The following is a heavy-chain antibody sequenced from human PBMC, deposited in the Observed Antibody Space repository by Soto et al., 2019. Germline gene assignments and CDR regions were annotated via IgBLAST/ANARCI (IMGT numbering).Heavy chain of an antibody. CDR1: GYTLTELS. D-gene: IGHD2-21*01. CDR2: FDPEDGET. CDR3: ATDRAGSYCGGYCYDY. V-gene: IGHV1-24*01. Sequence: ASVKVSCKVSGYTLTELSMHWVRQAPGKGLEWMGGFDPEDGETIYAQKFQGRVTMTEDTSTDTAYMELSSLRSADTAVYYCATDRAGSYCGGYCYDYWGQGTLVTVSS. J-gene: IGHJ4*02.